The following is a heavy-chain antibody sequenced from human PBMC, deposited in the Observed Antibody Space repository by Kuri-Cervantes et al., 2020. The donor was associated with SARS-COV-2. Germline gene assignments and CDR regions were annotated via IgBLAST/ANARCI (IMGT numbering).Heavy chain of an antibody. D-gene: IGHD2-2*01. V-gene: IGHV4-34*01. CDR1: GGSFSGYY. Sequence: GSLRLSCAVFGGSFSGYYWSWIRQSPGKGLEWIGKINHSGSTNYNPSLSSRVTITVDMSKNQFSLRLSSVTAADTAMYYCARGREGVVPATILGLGYFLYFSMDVWGKGNSVTVAS. J-gene: IGHJ6*03. CDR3: ARGREGVVPATILGLGYFLYFSMDV. CDR2: INHSGST.